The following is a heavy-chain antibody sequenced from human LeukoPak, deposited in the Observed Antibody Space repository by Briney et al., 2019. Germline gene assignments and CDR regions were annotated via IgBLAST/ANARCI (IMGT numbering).Heavy chain of an antibody. CDR2: ISAYNGNT. Sequence: ASVKVSCKASGYTFSSYGISWVRQAPGQGLEWLGYISAYNGNTNYAQKFQGRVTMTRDTSISTAYMELSRLRSDDTALYHCARVLNYYDSSGYYCYYFDYWGQGTLVTVSS. J-gene: IGHJ4*02. CDR3: ARVLNYYDSSGYYCYYFDY. D-gene: IGHD3-22*01. V-gene: IGHV1-18*01. CDR1: GYTFSSYG.